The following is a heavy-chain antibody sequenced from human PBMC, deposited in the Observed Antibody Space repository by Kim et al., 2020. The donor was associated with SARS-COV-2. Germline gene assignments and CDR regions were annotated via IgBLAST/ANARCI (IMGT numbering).Heavy chain of an antibody. CDR3: ASDRDSFCWVFVY. J-gene: IGHJ4*02. D-gene: IGHD3-3*01. Sequence: GGSLRLSCAASGFTFSLNDMNWVRQAPGKGLEWVSGISGSGGSTYYTASVKRRTTISSDNYRTAQFLLMNTLADEDTAVYYCASDRDSFCWVFVYWHQ. V-gene: IGHV3-23*01. CDR2: ISGSGGST. CDR1: GFTFSLND.